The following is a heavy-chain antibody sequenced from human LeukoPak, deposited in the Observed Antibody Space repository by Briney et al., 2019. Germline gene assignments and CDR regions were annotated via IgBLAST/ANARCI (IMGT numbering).Heavy chain of an antibody. D-gene: IGHD2-2*01. CDR3: ARGGGTRDVVVPAAIGGIPKYYFDY. CDR1: GGSISSYY. Sequence: SETLSLTCTVSGGSISSYYWSWIRQPPGKGLEWIGYIYYSGSTNYNSSLKSRVTISVDTSKSQFSLKLSSVTAADTAVYYCARGGGTRDVVVPAAIGGIPKYYFDYWGQGTLVTVSS. J-gene: IGHJ4*02. V-gene: IGHV4-59*08. CDR2: IYYSGST.